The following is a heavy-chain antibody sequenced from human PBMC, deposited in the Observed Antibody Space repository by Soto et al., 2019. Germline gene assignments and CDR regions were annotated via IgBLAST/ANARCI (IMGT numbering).Heavy chain of an antibody. CDR2: MYSGGNT. CDR1: GGSFSSSTYY. D-gene: IGHD3-22*01. Sequence: QLQLQESGPGLVKPSETLSLTRTVSGGSFSSSTYYWGWIRQPPGKGLEWIGSMYSGGNTYYNPSLKSRVTVSVDTSKNHFSLKLTSVTAADTAMYYCARQPYDSTGYYYGAWGQGTLVTVSS. V-gene: IGHV4-39*01. CDR3: ARQPYDSTGYYYGA. J-gene: IGHJ5*02.